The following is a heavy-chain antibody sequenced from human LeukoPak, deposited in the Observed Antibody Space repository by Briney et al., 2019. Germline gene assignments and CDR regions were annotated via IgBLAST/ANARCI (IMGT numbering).Heavy chain of an antibody. V-gene: IGHV4-59*01. CDR3: ARDRGNYFDY. Sequence: SETLSLTCTVSGGSISSYYWSWIRQPPGKGLEWIGYISYSGTTNYNPSLKSRVTISVAPSKNQFSLKLRSVTAPDTAVYYCARDRGNYFDYWGQGTLVTVSA. CDR2: ISYSGTT. CDR1: GGSISSYY. J-gene: IGHJ4*02. D-gene: IGHD6-13*01.